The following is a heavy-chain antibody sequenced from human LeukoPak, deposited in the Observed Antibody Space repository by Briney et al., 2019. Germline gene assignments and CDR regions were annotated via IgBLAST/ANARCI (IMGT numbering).Heavy chain of an antibody. V-gene: IGHV3-23*01. D-gene: IGHD3-22*01. Sequence: GGSLRLSCAASGFTFSSYAMSWVRQAPGKGLEWVSAISGSGGSTYYADSVKVRFTISRENSKNTLYLQMNSLRAEDTAVYYCAKDSPTKYYYDSSGSDYWGQRTLVTVSS. J-gene: IGHJ4*02. CDR2: ISGSGGST. CDR3: AKDSPTKYYYDSSGSDY. CDR1: GFTFSSYA.